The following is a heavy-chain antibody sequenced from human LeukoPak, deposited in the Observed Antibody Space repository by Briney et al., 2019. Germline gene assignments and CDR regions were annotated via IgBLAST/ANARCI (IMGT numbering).Heavy chain of an antibody. CDR1: GFTFSSYW. V-gene: IGHV3-74*01. D-gene: IGHD6-19*01. CDR3: ARGGIQVSGIDEFDY. J-gene: IGHJ4*02. CDR2: INSDGSST. Sequence: GGSLRLSCAASGFTFSSYWMHWVRQAPGKGLVWVSRINSDGSSTSYADSVKGRFTISRDNAKNTLYLQMNSLRAEDTAVYYCARGGIQVSGIDEFDYWGQGTLVTVSS.